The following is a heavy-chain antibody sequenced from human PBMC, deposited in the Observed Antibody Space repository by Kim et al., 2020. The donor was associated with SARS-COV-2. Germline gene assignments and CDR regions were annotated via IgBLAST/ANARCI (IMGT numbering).Heavy chain of an antibody. CDR1: GGSFSGYY. CDR2: INHSGST. CDR3: ARGRIGRAVAGMHDY. D-gene: IGHD6-19*01. V-gene: IGHV4-34*01. J-gene: IGHJ4*02. Sequence: SETLSLTCAVYGGSFSGYYWSWIRQPPGKGLEWIGEINHSGSTNYNPSLKSRVTISVDTSKNQFSLKLSSVTAADTAVYYCARGRIGRAVAGMHDYWGQGTLVTVSS.